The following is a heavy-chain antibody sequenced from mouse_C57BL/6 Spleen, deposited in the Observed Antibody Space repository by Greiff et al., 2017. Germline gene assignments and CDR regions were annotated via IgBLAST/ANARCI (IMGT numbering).Heavy chain of an antibody. Sequence: DVKLMESGGGLVKPGGSLKLSCAASGFTFSSYAMSWVRQTPEKRLEWVATISDGGSYTYYPDNVKGRFTISRDNAKNNLYLQMSHLKSEDTAMYYCARGGAMDYWGQGTSVTVSS. CDR2: ISDGGSYT. V-gene: IGHV5-4*03. CDR3: ARGGAMDY. CDR1: GFTFSSYA. J-gene: IGHJ4*01.